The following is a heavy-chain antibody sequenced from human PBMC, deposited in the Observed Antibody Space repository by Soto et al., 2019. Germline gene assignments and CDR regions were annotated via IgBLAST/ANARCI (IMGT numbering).Heavy chain of an antibody. CDR1: GYTFTSYD. CDR2: MNPNSGNT. D-gene: IGHD5-12*01. CDR3: ARATPVSGNSGYDYPIDY. V-gene: IGHV1-8*01. J-gene: IGHJ4*02. Sequence: ASVKVSCKASGYTFTSYDINWVRQATGQGLEWLGWMNPNSGNTGYGQKFQGRVTMTRDTSITTAYMELSSLRSEDTAVYYCARATPVSGNSGYDYPIDYWGQGTLVTVSS.